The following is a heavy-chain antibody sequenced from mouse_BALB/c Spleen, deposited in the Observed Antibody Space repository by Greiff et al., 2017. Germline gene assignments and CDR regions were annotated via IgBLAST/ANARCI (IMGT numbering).Heavy chain of an antibody. J-gene: IGHJ4*01. CDR2: INPGSGGT. D-gene: IGHD2-14*01. Sequence: VQLQESGAELVRPGTSVKVSCKASGYAFTNYLIEWVKQRPGQGLEWIGVINPGSGGTNYNEKFKGKATLTADKSSSTAYMQLSSLTSDDSAVYFCARNYRYDGGAMDYWGQGTSVTVSS. V-gene: IGHV1-54*03. CDR3: ARNYRYDGGAMDY. CDR1: GYAFTNYL.